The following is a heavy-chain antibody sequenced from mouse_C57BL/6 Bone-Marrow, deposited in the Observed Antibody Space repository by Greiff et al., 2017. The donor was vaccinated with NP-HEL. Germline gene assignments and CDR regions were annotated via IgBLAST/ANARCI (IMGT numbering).Heavy chain of an antibody. CDR1: GFNIKDYY. Sequence: VQLKQSGAELVQPGASVKLSCTASGFNIKDYYMHWVKQRTEQGLEWIGRIDPEAGETKYAPKFQGKATITADTSSNTAYLQLSSLTSEDTAVYYCARTDYSKALFAYWGQGTLVTVSA. J-gene: IGHJ3*01. CDR2: IDPEAGET. V-gene: IGHV14-2*01. CDR3: ARTDYSKALFAY. D-gene: IGHD2-5*01.